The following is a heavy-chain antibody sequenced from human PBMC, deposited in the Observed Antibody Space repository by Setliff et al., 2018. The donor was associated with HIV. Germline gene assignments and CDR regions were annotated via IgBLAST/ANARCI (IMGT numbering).Heavy chain of an antibody. CDR1: GGSLGGYY. V-gene: IGHV4-34*01. D-gene: IGHD3-22*01. CDR2: IYHSGST. CDR3: ARVGYYDTSFDY. J-gene: IGHJ4*02. Sequence: SETLSLTCAVYGGSLGGYYWTWIRQPPGKGLEWIGTIYHSGSTYYNPSLKSRVTISVDTSKNQFSLKLSSVTAADTAVYYCARVGYYDTSFDYWGQGTLVTVSS.